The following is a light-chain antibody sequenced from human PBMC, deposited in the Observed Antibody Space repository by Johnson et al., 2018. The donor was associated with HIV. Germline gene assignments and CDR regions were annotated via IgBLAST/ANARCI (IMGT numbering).Light chain of an antibody. V-gene: IGLV1-51*01. CDR2: DNN. CDR1: SSNIGNNY. J-gene: IGLJ1*01. CDR3: GTWDSSLSALYV. Sequence: QPVLTQPPSVSAAPGQKVTISCSGSSSNIGNNYVSWYQQLPGTAPKLLIYDNNKRPSGIPDQFSGSKSGTSATLGITGLQTGDEADYYCGTWDSSLSALYVFGTGTKVTVL.